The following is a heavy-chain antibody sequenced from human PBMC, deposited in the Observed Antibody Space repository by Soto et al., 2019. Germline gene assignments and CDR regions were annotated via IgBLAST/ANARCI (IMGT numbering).Heavy chain of an antibody. J-gene: IGHJ4*02. CDR3: ARELGSGSYIDY. V-gene: IGHV4-39*01. CDR2: IYYTGST. Sequence: SETLSLTCTVSGGSISSSSYYWGWIRQPPGKGLEWIGNIYYTGSTHYNPSLKSRVTMSVDTSKNQFSLKLTSVTAADTAVYYCARELGSGSYIDYWGQGTLVTVSS. D-gene: IGHD3-10*01. CDR1: GGSISSSSYY.